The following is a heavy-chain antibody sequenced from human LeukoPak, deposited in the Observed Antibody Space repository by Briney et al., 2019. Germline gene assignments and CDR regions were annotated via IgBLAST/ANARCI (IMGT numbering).Heavy chain of an antibody. J-gene: IGHJ4*02. D-gene: IGHD3-22*01. Sequence: SETLSLTCTVSGGSISSYYWSWIRQPPGKGLEWIGYIYYSGSTNYNPSLKSRVTISVDTSKNQFSLKLSSVTAADTAVYYCAREIKPRYYYDSSGYFYWGQGTLVTVSS. V-gene: IGHV4-59*12. CDR1: GGSISSYY. CDR2: IYYSGST. CDR3: AREIKPRYYYDSSGYFY.